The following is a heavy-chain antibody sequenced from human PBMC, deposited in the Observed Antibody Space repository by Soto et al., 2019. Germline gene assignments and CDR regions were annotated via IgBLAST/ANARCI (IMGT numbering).Heavy chain of an antibody. CDR3: TRDSTAFDY. V-gene: IGHV3-23*01. D-gene: IGHD2-2*01. Sequence: GGSLRLSCSASGFTFSSYAMSWVRQAPGKGLEWVSAISGSGGSTEYAASVKGRFTISRDDSKSIAYLQMNSLKTEDTAVYYSTRDSTAFDYWGQGTLVTVSS. CDR1: GFTFSSYA. CDR2: ISGSGGST. J-gene: IGHJ4*02.